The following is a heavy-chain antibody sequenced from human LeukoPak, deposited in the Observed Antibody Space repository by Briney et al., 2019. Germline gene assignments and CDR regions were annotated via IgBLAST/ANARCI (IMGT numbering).Heavy chain of an antibody. CDR2: IHYSGTT. Sequence: SETLSLSCTVSADSISSRYCSWIRQPPGKGREWIGYIHYSGTTNYNPSLKSRLNISVDSSKKQFSLKLKSVTAADTAVYYCANLHYVSSGSNFDYWGQGTLVTVSS. V-gene: IGHV4-59*11. CDR1: ADSISSRY. D-gene: IGHD3-22*01. CDR3: ANLHYVSSGSNFDY. J-gene: IGHJ4*02.